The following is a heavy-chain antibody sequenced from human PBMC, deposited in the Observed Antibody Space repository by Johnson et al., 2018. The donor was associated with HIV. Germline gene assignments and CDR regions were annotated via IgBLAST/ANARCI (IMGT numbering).Heavy chain of an antibody. CDR3: ARDRAIVVAYDAFDI. CDR1: GFTFSSYA. Sequence: MLLVESGGGVVPPGRSLRLSCAASGFTFSSYAMHWVRQAPGKGLEWVAIISYDGSNKYYADSVKGRFTISRDNSKNTLYLQMNSLRPEDTAVYYCARDRAIVVAYDAFDIWGQGTMVTVSS. D-gene: IGHD3-22*01. J-gene: IGHJ3*02. V-gene: IGHV3-30*04. CDR2: ISYDGSNK.